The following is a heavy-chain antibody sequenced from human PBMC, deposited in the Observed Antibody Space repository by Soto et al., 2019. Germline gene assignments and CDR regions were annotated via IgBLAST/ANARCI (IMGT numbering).Heavy chain of an antibody. CDR1: GYSFTSYW. V-gene: IGHV5-51*01. CDR3: AIHVVYSSENYGMDV. D-gene: IGHD6-13*01. Sequence: PGESLKISCKGSGYSFTSYWIGWVRQMPGKGLEWMGIIYPGDSDTRYSPSFQGQVTISADKSISTAYLQWSSLKASDTAMYYCAIHVVYSSENYGMDVWGQGTTVTVSS. J-gene: IGHJ6*02. CDR2: IYPGDSDT.